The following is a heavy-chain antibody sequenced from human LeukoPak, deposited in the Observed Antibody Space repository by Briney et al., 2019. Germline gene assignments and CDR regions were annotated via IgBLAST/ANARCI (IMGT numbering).Heavy chain of an antibody. D-gene: IGHD2-15*01. V-gene: IGHV3-7*01. CDR1: KFIFSNYW. CDR2: IKKTGSET. Sequence: GGSLSLSCAASKFIFSNYWMSWVRQAPGKGLEWVAYIKKTGSETYYVDSVKGRFTITRDNARNSLFLQMNSLRAEDTAVYYCAREDGYCSGGNCYSYFDSWGQGTLVTVSS. CDR3: AREDGYCSGGNCYSYFDS. J-gene: IGHJ4*02.